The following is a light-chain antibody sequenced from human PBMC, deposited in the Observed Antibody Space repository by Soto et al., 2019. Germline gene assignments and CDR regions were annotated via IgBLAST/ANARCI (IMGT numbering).Light chain of an antibody. V-gene: IGKV3-20*01. J-gene: IGKJ1*01. CDR1: QSVSSNF. Sequence: EIVLTQSPGTLSLSAGDRATLSCRASQSVSSNFLAWYQQKPGQAPRLLIYAASYRATGIPDRFIGSGSGTDFTLTITRLEPEDLAVYYCQQYDSSRTFGQGTKVEIK. CDR3: QQYDSSRT. CDR2: AAS.